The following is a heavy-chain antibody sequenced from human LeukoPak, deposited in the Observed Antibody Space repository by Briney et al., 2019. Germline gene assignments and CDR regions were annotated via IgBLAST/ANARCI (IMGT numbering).Heavy chain of an antibody. D-gene: IGHD3-10*01. J-gene: IGHJ4*02. CDR3: ARAPTYYYGSGDDY. V-gene: IGHV4-34*01. CDR2: INHSGST. CDR1: GGSFSGYH. Sequence: PSETLSLTCAVYGGSFSGYHWSWIRQPPGKGLEWIGEINHSGSTNHNPSLKSRLTISVDTSKNQFSLKLSSVTAADTAVYYCARAPTYYYGSGDDYWGQGTLVTVSS.